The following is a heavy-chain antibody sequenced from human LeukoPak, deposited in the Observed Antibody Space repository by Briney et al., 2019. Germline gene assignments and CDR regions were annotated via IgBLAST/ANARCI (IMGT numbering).Heavy chain of an antibody. D-gene: IGHD6-13*01. V-gene: IGHV4-59*01. CDR2: IYYSGST. CDR1: GGSISSYY. Sequence: SETLSLTCTVSGGSISSYYWSWIRQPPGKGLEWIGYIYYSGSTNYNPSLKSRVTISVETSKNEFSLKLRSVTAADAAVYYCARVTGYRIEDYFDYWGQGTLVTVSS. J-gene: IGHJ4*02. CDR3: ARVTGYRIEDYFDY.